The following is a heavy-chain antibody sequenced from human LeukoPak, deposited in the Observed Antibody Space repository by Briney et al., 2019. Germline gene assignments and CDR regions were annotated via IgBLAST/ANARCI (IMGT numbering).Heavy chain of an antibody. Sequence: PGGSLRLSCAASGFTFSSYAMSWVRQAPEKGLEWVSAISGNGDITYYADTVKGRFCGSRDNSKNTLYLQLNSLRAEDTAVYYCAKDLRGTLSSRGPFEYWGQGTLVTVSS. J-gene: IGHJ4*02. CDR3: AKDLRGTLSSRGPFEY. CDR1: GFTFSSYA. D-gene: IGHD1-1*01. V-gene: IGHV3-23*01. CDR2: ISGNGDIT.